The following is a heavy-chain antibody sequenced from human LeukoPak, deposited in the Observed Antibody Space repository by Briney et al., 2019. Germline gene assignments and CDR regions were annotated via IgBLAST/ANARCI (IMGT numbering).Heavy chain of an antibody. Sequence: GSLRLSCVASGFTLSGHWMSWVRQAPGKGLEWIRSVFYGGSTYYNPSLKSRVTISVDTSKNQFSLQLSFLTAADTAMYYCAAGFDYWGQGTLVTVSS. CDR1: GFTLSGHW. J-gene: IGHJ4*02. CDR2: VFYGGST. V-gene: IGHV4-59*05. CDR3: AAGFDY.